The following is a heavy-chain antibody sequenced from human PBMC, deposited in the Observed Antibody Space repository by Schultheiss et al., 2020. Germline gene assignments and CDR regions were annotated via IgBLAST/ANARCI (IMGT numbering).Heavy chain of an antibody. V-gene: IGHV4-39*07. Sequence: SETLSLTCTVSGGSISSSSYYWGWIRQPPGKGLEWIGSIYYSGSTYYNPSLKSRVTISVDTSKNQFSLKLSSVTAADTAVYYCARGGTGGYYFDYWGQGTLVTVSS. D-gene: IGHD3-10*01. CDR1: GGSISSSSYY. CDR3: ARGGTGGYYFDY. CDR2: IYYSGST. J-gene: IGHJ4*02.